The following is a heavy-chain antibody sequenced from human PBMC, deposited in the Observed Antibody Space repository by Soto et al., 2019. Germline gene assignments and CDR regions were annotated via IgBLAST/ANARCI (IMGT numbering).Heavy chain of an antibody. Sequence: EVQLLESGGGLVQPGGSLRLSCAATGFTFSTYAMSWVRQAPGKGLEWVSAISGSGGNSTFYADSVKGRFTISRDNSKNTLYLQMNSPGAEDTAVYSCAKGGGSCCFDNWGQGTLDTVSS. J-gene: IGHJ4*02. CDR3: AKGGGSCCFDN. CDR2: ISGSGGNST. V-gene: IGHV3-23*01. CDR1: GFTFSTYA. D-gene: IGHD2-15*01.